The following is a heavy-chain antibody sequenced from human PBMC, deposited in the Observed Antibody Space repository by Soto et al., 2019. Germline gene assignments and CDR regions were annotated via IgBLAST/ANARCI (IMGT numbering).Heavy chain of an antibody. Sequence: ASVKVSCKASGYTFTSYDINWVRQATGQGREWMGWMNPNSGNTGYAQKFQGRVTMTRNTSISTAYMELSSLRSEDTAVYYCARAYNFWSDYYTSTNWFDPRGQGNLVTVSS. CDR2: MNPNSGNT. D-gene: IGHD3-3*01. V-gene: IGHV1-8*01. J-gene: IGHJ5*02. CDR3: ARAYNFWSDYYTSTNWFDP. CDR1: GYTFTSYD.